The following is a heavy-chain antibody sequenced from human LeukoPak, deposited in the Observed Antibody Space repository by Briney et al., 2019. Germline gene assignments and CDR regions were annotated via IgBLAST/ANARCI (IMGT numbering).Heavy chain of an antibody. V-gene: IGHV4-59*08. J-gene: IGHJ4*02. CDR3: ARGLDYGGDY. CDR2: IYYSGST. Sequence: SETLSLACTVSGGPISSYYWSWIRKPPGKGLEWIGYIYYSGSTNYNPSLKSRVTISVDTSKNQFSLKLSSVTAADTAVYYCARGLDYGGDYWGQGTLVTVSS. D-gene: IGHD4-17*01. CDR1: GGPISSYY.